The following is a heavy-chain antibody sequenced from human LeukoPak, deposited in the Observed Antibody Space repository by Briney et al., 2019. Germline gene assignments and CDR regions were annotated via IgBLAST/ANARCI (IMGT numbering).Heavy chain of an antibody. CDR3: ARNPGYSSSWRTFDY. CDR2: IKQDGSGK. D-gene: IGHD6-13*01. J-gene: IGHJ4*02. V-gene: IGHV3-7*03. CDR1: GFTFSSYW. Sequence: PGGSLRLSCAASGFTFSSYWMSWVRQAPGKGLEWVANIKQDGSGKYYVDSVKGRFTISRDNAKNSLYLQMNSLRAEDTAVYYCARNPGYSSSWRTFDYWGQGTLVTVSS.